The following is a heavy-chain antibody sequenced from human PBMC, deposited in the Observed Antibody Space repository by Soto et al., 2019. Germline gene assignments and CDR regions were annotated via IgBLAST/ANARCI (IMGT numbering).Heavy chain of an antibody. Sequence: PSLTMSLTWTVVEGSIRNYYWRCIRQPPGKGLEWIGYIYYSGSTNYNPSLKSRVTISVDTSKNQFSLKLSSVTAADTAVYYCARGLGAGEYFAYWGQRTLVTVSS. J-gene: IGHJ4*02. D-gene: IGHD3-16*01. V-gene: IGHV4-59*01. CDR3: ARGLGAGEYFAY. CDR1: EGSIRNYY. CDR2: IYYSGST.